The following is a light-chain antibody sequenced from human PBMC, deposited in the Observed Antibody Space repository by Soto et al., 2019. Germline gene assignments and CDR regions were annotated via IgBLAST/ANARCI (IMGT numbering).Light chain of an antibody. Sequence: EIVLTQSPGILSLSPGERATLSCRASQSVSNDFLAWYQQKPGQAPRLLIYGASTRATDVPDRFSGSGSGADFTLSISRLEPEDFAVYYCQQYNNWPPITFGGGTKVDIK. J-gene: IGKJ4*01. CDR1: QSVSNDF. CDR3: QQYNNWPPIT. V-gene: IGKV3-20*01. CDR2: GAS.